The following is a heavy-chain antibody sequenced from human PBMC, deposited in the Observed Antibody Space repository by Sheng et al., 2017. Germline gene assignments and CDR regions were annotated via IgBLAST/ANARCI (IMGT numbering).Heavy chain of an antibody. V-gene: IGHV1-69*13. CDR2: IFPIFGSA. Sequence: QVQLVQSGAEVKKPGASVKVSCKASGYIFTTYSITWVRQAPGQGLEWMGGIFPIFGSANYAQKFQGRVTITADESTSTAYIELSSLRSEDTAVYYCARDAAAALDLWGQGTLVTVSS. D-gene: IGHD6-13*01. CDR1: GYIFTTYS. CDR3: ARDAAAALDL. J-gene: IGHJ5*02.